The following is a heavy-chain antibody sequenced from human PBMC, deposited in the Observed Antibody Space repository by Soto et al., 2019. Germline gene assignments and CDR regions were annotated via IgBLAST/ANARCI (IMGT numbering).Heavy chain of an antibody. J-gene: IGHJ3*02. CDR2: IRNNARSYST. CDR3: VIVGQRLAGTAFDI. V-gene: IGHV3-72*01. Sequence: GGSLRLCCGASGLTCSDYHMDWVRQAPGKGLECVARIRNNARSYSTEYAASVKGRFTISRDDSKNSLYLQMDSLRTEDTAVYYCVIVGQRLAGTAFDISGKAPVVTGSS. CDR1: GLTCSDYH. D-gene: IGHD6-25*01.